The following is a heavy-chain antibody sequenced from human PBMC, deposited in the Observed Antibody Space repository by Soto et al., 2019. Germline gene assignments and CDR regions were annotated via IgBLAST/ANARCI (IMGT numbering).Heavy chain of an antibody. CDR2: IYHSGST. Sequence: SETLSLTCAVSGGSISSGGYSWSWIRQPPGKGLEWIGYIYHSGSTYYNPSLKSRVTISVDRSKNQFSLKLSSVTAADTAVYYCSRVPGPWGQGTLVTGCS. J-gene: IGHJ5*02. CDR1: GGSISSGGYS. CDR3: SRVPGP. V-gene: IGHV4-30-2*01.